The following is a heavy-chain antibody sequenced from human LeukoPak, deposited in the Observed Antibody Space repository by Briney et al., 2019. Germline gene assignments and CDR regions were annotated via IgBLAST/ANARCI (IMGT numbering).Heavy chain of an antibody. CDR2: INPNSGGT. CDR3: ARDRGSGRPGPLPYYYYMDV. D-gene: IGHD3-10*01. J-gene: IGHJ6*03. CDR1: GYTFTGYY. V-gene: IGHV1-2*02. Sequence: GASVKVSCKASGYTFTGYYMHSVRQAPGQGLEWMGWINPNSGGTNYAQKFQGRVTMTRDTSISTAYMELSRLRSDDTAVYYCARDRGSGRPGPLPYYYYMDVWGKGTTVTVSS.